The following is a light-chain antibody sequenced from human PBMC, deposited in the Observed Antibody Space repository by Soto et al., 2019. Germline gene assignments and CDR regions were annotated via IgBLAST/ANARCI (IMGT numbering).Light chain of an antibody. CDR3: QQCGSLPGT. CDR1: QTVNGNS. J-gene: IGKJ1*01. V-gene: IGKV3-20*01. Sequence: ETVLMQSPGTLSLSPGERATLSCRASQTVNGNSLGWYQQKPGQAPRLLIYDTSSRATGIPDRFSGSGSGTDFTLTISRLEPEDFAVYYCQQCGSLPGTFGQGTRVDIK. CDR2: DTS.